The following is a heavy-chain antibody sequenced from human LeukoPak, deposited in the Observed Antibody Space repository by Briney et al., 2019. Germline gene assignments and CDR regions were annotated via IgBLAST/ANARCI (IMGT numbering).Heavy chain of an antibody. J-gene: IGHJ4*02. D-gene: IGHD3-22*01. V-gene: IGHV1-8*01. CDR3: ARDGHRMYYYESSVYRFDY. CDR1: GYTFTSYD. CDR2: MNPNSGNT. Sequence: ASVKVSCKASGYTFTSYDINWVRQATGQGLEWMGWMNPNSGNTGYAQKFQGRVTMTRNTSISTAYMELSSLRSDDTAVYYCARDGHRMYYYESSVYRFDYWGQGTLVTVSS.